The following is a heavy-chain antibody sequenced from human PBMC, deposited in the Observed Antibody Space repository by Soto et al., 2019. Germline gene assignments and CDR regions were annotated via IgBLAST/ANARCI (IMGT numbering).Heavy chain of an antibody. Sequence: ASVKVSCKASGYIFTGYYIHWVRQAPGQGLEWMGWINPDTGGTKYAQKFQGRVTMTRYTSISTAYMEMSRLRHDETAVYYCARLRTYSKTWLNGCLASWGQGTMVTVSS. CDR3: ARLRTYSKTWLNGCLAS. CDR1: GYIFTGYY. J-gene: IGHJ4*02. CDR2: INPDTGGT. V-gene: IGHV1-2*02. D-gene: IGHD4-4*01.